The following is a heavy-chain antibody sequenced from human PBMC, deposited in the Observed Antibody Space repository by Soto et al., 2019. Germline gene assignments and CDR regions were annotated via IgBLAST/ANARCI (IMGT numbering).Heavy chain of an antibody. D-gene: IGHD3-22*01. CDR2: TRNKANSYAT. Sequence: GGSLRLSCAASGFTFSDHYMDWVRQAPGKGLEWVGRTRNKANSYATEYAASVKGRFTSSRDDSKNSLYLQMNSLKTEDTAVYYCAAYSSGYSRTLVWGQGTLVTVSS. CDR1: GFTFSDHY. J-gene: IGHJ4*02. CDR3: AAYSSGYSRTLV. V-gene: IGHV3-72*01.